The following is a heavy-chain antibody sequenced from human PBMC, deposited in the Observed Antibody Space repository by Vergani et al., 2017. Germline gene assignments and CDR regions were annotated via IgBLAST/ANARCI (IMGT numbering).Heavy chain of an antibody. J-gene: IGHJ2*01. V-gene: IGHV4-34*01. CDR3: ARVRYCSSTSCYTAWYFDL. CDR2: INHSGST. CDR1: GGSFSGYY. Sequence: QVQLQQWGAGLLQPSETLSLTCAVYGGSFSGYYWSWIRPPPGKGLEWIGEINHSGSTNYNPSLKGRVTIAVGTCKNQFSLKLSSVTAADTDVYYCARVRYCSSTSCYTAWYFDLWGRGTLVTVSS. D-gene: IGHD2-2*02.